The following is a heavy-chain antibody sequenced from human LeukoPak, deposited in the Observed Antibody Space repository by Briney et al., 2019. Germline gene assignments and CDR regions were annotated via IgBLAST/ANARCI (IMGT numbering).Heavy chain of an antibody. CDR1: GFTVSRNY. CDR3: AGVGGLNYGDIDG. CDR2: IYSGGST. V-gene: IGHV3-66*01. Sequence: GGSLRLSCAASGFTVSRNYMSWVRQAPGRGLERVSVIYSGGSTYYADSVTGRFTISRDNSKNTLYLQMNSLKAEDTAVYYCAGVGGLNYGDIDGWGQGTLVTVSS. J-gene: IGHJ4*02. D-gene: IGHD4-17*01.